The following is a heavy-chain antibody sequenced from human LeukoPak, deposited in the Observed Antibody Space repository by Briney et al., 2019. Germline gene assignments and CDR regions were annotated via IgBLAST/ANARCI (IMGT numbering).Heavy chain of an antibody. CDR1: GFTFSGSA. Sequence: QSGGSLRLSCAASGFTFSGSALHWVRQASGKGLEWVGRIRGKGDSYSTAYAASVKGRFTISRDDSKNTAYLQMNSLKIEDTAVYYCRGAYYDSGGPEYYFDYWGQGTLVTVSS. J-gene: IGHJ4*02. V-gene: IGHV3-73*01. CDR2: IRGKGDSYST. CDR3: RGAYYDSGGPEYYFDY. D-gene: IGHD3-22*01.